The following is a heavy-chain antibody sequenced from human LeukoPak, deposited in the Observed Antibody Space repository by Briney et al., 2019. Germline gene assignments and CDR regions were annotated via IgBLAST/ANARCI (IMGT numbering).Heavy chain of an antibody. D-gene: IGHD3-10*01. CDR3: TREGAYDSGTYGAGDY. Sequence: VGSLRLSCTASGFNFSNYWMHWVRQAPGKGLVWVSRLNTGGNSTIYADSVKGRFIISRDNAKSTLYLQMNSLRADDTGVYYCTREGAYDSGTYGAGDYWGQGTLVTVSS. CDR1: GFNFSNYW. CDR2: LNTGGNST. V-gene: IGHV3-74*01. J-gene: IGHJ4*02.